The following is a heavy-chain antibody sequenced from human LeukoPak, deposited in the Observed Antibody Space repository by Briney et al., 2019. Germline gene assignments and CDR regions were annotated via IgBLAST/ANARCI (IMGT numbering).Heavy chain of an antibody. D-gene: IGHD6-13*01. V-gene: IGHV5-51*01. CDR2: IYPGDSDT. Sequence: GESLKISCKGSGYFFNAHWITWLRQMPGKGREWMGIIYPGDSDTRYSPSLQGQVTISADKSINTAYLQWSSLKASDTAVYYCARPRSPQYSSSWYHGLQDWGQGTLVTASS. CDR1: GYFFNAHW. J-gene: IGHJ1*01. CDR3: ARPRSPQYSSSWYHGLQD.